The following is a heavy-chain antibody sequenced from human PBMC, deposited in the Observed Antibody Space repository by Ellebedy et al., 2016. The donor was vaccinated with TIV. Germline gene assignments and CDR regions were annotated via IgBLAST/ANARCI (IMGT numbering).Heavy chain of an antibody. D-gene: IGHD2-8*01. J-gene: IGHJ4*02. V-gene: IGHV3-74*01. CDR1: GFTFSSYW. Sequence: GGSLRLXCAASGFTFSSYWMHWVRQAPGKGLVLVSRINNDGSSTNYADSVKGRFTISRDNAKNTLYLQMNSLRAEDTAVYYCGRDGVWGGDYWGQGTLVTVSS. CDR2: INNDGSST. CDR3: GRDGVWGGDY.